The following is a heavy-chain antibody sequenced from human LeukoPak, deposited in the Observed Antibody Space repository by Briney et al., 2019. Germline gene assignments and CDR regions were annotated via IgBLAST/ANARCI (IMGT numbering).Heavy chain of an antibody. CDR1: GGTFRTHS. J-gene: IGHJ6*03. V-gene: IGHV1-69*05. CDR2: IIPIFGTP. Sequence: SVKVSCKASGGTFRTHSVTWVRQAPGQGLEWMGGIIPIFGTPNYAQKFQGRVKVTTDDATGTAYMELSSLMSEDTAIYYCARVDRYHFHLDVWGKGTPVTVSS. CDR3: ARVDRYHFHLDV.